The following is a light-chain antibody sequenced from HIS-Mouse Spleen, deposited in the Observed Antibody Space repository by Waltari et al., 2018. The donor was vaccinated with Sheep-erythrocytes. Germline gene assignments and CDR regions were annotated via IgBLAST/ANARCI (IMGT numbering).Light chain of an antibody. V-gene: IGLV3-1*01. J-gene: IGLJ2*01. CDR1: HLGDKY. CDR3: QAWDSSTVV. Sequence: SYELTQPPSVSVSPGQTASITCSGDHLGDKYACWYQQKPGQSPVLVIYQDSKRPSGLPGRFSGSNSGNTATLTISGTQAMDEADYYCQAWDSSTVVFGGGTKLTVL. CDR2: QDS.